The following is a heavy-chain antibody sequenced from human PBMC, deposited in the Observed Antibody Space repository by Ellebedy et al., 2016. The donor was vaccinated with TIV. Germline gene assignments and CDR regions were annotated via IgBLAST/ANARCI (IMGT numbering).Heavy chain of an antibody. J-gene: IGHJ4*02. CDR2: IYSSGGT. Sequence: GGSLRLSCVVSGFSVGNNYMSWVRRAPGKGLEWVSLIYSSGGTYYAGSVKGRFTISSANSKNTLYLQMNSLRAEDAAVYYCAGGISVAGTSLGFWGQGTLVTVSS. CDR3: AGGISVAGTSLGF. CDR1: GFSVGNNY. D-gene: IGHD6-19*01. V-gene: IGHV3-53*01.